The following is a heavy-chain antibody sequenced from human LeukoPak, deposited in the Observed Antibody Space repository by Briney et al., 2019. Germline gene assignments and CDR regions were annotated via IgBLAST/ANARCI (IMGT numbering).Heavy chain of an antibody. CDR3: ARDNSGGNSGMEY. V-gene: IGHV3-48*02. Sequence: SGGSLRLSCAASGFTFGSYTMNWVRQAPGKGLEWVSYISTSSSAIYYADSVKGRFIISRDNARNSLYLQMNSLRDEDTAVYYCARDNSGGNSGMEYWGQGTLVAVSS. J-gene: IGHJ4*02. CDR1: GFTFGSYT. CDR2: ISTSSSAI. D-gene: IGHD4-23*01.